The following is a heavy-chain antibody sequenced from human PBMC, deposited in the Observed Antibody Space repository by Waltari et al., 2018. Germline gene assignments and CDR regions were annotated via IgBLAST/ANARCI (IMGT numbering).Heavy chain of an antibody. CDR1: GGTIRSSNW. D-gene: IGHD5-18*01. CDR2: IFDTGST. CDR3: ARDYSGGQLWN. V-gene: IGHV4-4*02. J-gene: IGHJ4*02. Sequence: QLQESGPGLVRPSGTLSLPCTVPGGTIRSSNWWTWVRQAPGKGLEWIGEIFDTGSTIYNPSLKSRLTISVDKSKNQFSLKLTSVTAADTAVYFCARDYSGGQLWNWGQGTLVTVSS.